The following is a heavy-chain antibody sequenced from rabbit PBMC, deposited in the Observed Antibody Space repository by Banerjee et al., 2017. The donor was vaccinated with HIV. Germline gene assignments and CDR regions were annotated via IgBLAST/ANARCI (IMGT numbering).Heavy chain of an antibody. CDR3: ARDYINGYSDYVFNL. J-gene: IGHJ4*01. D-gene: IGHD6-1*01. CDR1: GFSFSSSYY. Sequence: QSSEESGGDLVKPGASLTLTCTASGFSFSSSYYMCWVRQAPGKGLELIACIYTSSGSTWYASWAKGRFTISKTSSTTVTLQMTSLTAADTATYFCARDYINGYSDYVFNLWGQGTLVTVS. CDR2: IYTSSGST. V-gene: IGHV1S40*01.